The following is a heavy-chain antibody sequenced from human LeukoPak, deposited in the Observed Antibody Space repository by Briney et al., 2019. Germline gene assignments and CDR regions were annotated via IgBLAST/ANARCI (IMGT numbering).Heavy chain of an antibody. CDR3: ARHGYDILTGLI. V-gene: IGHV4-59*08. CDR1: GGSISSYY. Sequence: KPSETLSLTCTVSGGSISSYYWSWIRQAPRKGLEWIGYIYYSGSTNYNPSLKSRVTILVDTSKNQFSLKLSSVTAADTAVYYCARHGYDILTGLIWGQGTMVTVSS. J-gene: IGHJ3*02. D-gene: IGHD3-9*01. CDR2: IYYSGST.